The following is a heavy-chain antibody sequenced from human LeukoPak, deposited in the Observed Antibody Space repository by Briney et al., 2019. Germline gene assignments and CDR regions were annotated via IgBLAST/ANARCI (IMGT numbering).Heavy chain of an antibody. CDR3: ASVSVVIIPVLTQTNGGVGWFDP. D-gene: IGHD3-3*01. Sequence: SETLSLTCAVYGGSFSGYYWSWIRQPPGKGLEWIGEINHSGSTNYNPSLKSRVTISVDTSKNQFSLKLSSVTAADTAVYYCASVSVVIIPVLTQTNGGVGWFDPWGQGTPVTVSS. CDR1: GGSFSGYY. J-gene: IGHJ5*02. V-gene: IGHV4-34*01. CDR2: INHSGST.